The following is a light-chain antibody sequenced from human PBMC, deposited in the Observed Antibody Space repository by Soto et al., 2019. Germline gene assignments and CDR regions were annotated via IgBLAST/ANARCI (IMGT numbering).Light chain of an antibody. Sequence: QSALTQPASVSGSPGQSITISCTGTSSDVGGYNYVSWYQQHPGKAPKLMIYEVSNRPSGVSNRCSGSKSGNTASLTISGLQAEDEADYYCSSYTSSSTPWVFGGGTKVTVL. CDR3: SSYTSSSTPWV. CDR2: EVS. V-gene: IGLV2-14*01. J-gene: IGLJ3*02. CDR1: SSDVGGYNY.